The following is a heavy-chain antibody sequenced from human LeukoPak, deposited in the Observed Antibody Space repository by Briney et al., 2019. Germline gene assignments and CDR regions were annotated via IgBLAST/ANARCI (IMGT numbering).Heavy chain of an antibody. J-gene: IGHJ1*01. Sequence: PGGSLRLSCAASGFTFSSYEMNWVRQAPGKGLEWVSYISSSGSTMYYADSVKGRFTISRDNAKNSVYLQMNSLRAEDTAVYYCARGHDSSGWYFQHWRQGTPVTVSS. CDR1: GFTFSSYE. D-gene: IGHD3-22*01. V-gene: IGHV3-48*03. CDR3: ARGHDSSGWYFQH. CDR2: ISSSGSTM.